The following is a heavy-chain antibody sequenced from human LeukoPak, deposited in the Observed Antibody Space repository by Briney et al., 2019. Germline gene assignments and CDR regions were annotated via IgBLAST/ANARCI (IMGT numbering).Heavy chain of an antibody. CDR2: IYYSGST. Sequence: SETLSLTCTVSGGSISSYYWSWIRQPPGKGLEWIGYIYYSGSTNYNPSLKSRVTISVDTSKNQFSLKLSSVTAADTAVYYCARVLIGSGWYFDYWGQGTLVTVSS. J-gene: IGHJ4*02. CDR3: ARVLIGSGWYFDY. V-gene: IGHV4-59*01. D-gene: IGHD6-19*01. CDR1: GGSISSYY.